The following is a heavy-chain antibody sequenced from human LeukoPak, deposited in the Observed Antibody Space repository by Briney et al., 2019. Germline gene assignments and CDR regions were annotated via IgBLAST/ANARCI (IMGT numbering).Heavy chain of an antibody. CDR1: GFTITTYW. CDR3: ARHQMDTGYRPFDI. J-gene: IGHJ3*02. D-gene: IGHD5-24*01. Sequence: PGGSLRLSCAASGFTITTYWMTWVRRAPGKGLEWVAKIKEDGSERSYVDSVKGRFTISRDNARNSLYLQMNSLRVEDTAVYFCARHQMDTGYRPFDIWGQGRMVTVSS. CDR2: IKEDGSER. V-gene: IGHV3-7*01.